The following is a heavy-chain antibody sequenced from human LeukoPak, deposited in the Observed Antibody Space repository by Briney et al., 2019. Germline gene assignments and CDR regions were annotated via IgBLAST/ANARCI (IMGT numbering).Heavy chain of an antibody. Sequence: ASVKVSCKASGYTFTSYGISWVRQAPGQGLEWMGWITAYNRNTNYAQKFQGRVTMTTDTSASTAYMELRSLRSDDTAVYYCAGIAAAGPWDFWGQGTLVTVSS. CDR2: ITAYNRNT. CDR3: AGIAAAGPWDF. J-gene: IGHJ4*02. D-gene: IGHD6-13*01. CDR1: GYTFTSYG. V-gene: IGHV1-18*01.